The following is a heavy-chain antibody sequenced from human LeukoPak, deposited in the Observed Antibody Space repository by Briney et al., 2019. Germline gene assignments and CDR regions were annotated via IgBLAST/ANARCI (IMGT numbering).Heavy chain of an antibody. J-gene: IGHJ4*02. Sequence: GGSLRLSCAASGFTFSSYSMSWVRQAPGKGLEWVSSISSSRSYIYYADSVEGRFTISRDKAKNSLYLQMISLRAEDTAVYYCARDPYSGGGFDYWGQGTLVTVSS. V-gene: IGHV3-21*01. CDR2: ISSSRSYI. CDR1: GFTFSSYS. D-gene: IGHD3-16*01. CDR3: ARDPYSGGGFDY.